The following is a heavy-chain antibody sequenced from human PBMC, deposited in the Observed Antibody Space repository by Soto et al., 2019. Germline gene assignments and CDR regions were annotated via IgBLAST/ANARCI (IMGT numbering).Heavy chain of an antibody. D-gene: IGHD1-26*01. Sequence: GGSRRLSCAASGCTFSSYGMHWVRRAPGKGLEWVAVISYDGSNKYYADKSTNTAYMELSSLRSEDTAVYYCASPYMSSFGFDIWGQGTTVTVSS. CDR3: ASPYMSSFGFDI. CDR2: ISYDGSNK. CDR1: GCTFSSYG. V-gene: IGHV3-30*03. J-gene: IGHJ3*02.